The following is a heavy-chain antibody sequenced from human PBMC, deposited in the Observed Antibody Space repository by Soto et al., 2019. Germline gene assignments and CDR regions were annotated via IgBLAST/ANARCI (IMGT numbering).Heavy chain of an antibody. CDR2: ISPNNGNT. D-gene: IGHD6-25*01. V-gene: IGHV1-18*01. CDR3: ARVKAAAPSGWYSFDA. J-gene: IGHJ5*02. CDR1: GYTFTSYG. Sequence: ASVKVSCKASGYTFTSYGIIWVRQAPGQGLEWMGWISPNNGNTNYAQKLQGRVTMTTDTSTSTAYMELRSLRSDDTAVYYCARVKAAAPSGWYSFDARGQGALVTVSS.